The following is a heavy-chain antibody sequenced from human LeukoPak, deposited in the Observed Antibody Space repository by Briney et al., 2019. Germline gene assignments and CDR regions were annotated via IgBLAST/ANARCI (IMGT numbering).Heavy chain of an antibody. V-gene: IGHV1-69*01. Sequence: SVKVSCKASGGTFSSYAISWVRQAPGQGLEWMGGIIPIFGTANYAQKFQGRVTITADESTSTAYMELSSLRSEDTAVYYCARDFSGSYHFDYWGQGTLVTVSP. CDR2: IIPIFGTA. CDR1: GGTFSSYA. J-gene: IGHJ4*02. D-gene: IGHD3-10*01. CDR3: ARDFSGSYHFDY.